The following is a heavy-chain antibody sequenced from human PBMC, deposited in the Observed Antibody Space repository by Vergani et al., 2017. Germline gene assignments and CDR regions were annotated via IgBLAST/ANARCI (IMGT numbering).Heavy chain of an antibody. CDR2: IYYSGST. J-gene: IGHJ4*02. V-gene: IGHV4-31*03. CDR1: GGSIRSGGYY. D-gene: IGHD6-19*01. CDR3: ARDRELARSGGFSRLDY. Sequence: QVQLQESGPGLVKPSQTLSLTCTVSGGSIRSGGYYWSWIRQHPGKGLEWIGYIYYSGSTYYNPSLKSRVTISVDTSKNQFSLKLSSVTAADTAVYYCARDRELARSGGFSRLDYWGQGTLVTVSA.